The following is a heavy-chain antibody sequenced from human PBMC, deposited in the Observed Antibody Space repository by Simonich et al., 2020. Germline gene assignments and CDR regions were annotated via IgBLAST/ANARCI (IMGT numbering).Heavy chain of an antibody. J-gene: IGHJ4*02. Sequence: EVQLVESGGGLVQPGGSLRLSCAASGFTFSSYWMSWVRQAPGKGLEWVAKRKQDGSEKYNVDSVKGRLTISRDNAKNSLYLQMNSLRAEDTAVYYCARDREVYGSGSYYNYWGQGTLVTVSS. CDR1: GFTFSSYW. V-gene: IGHV3-7*01. CDR2: RKQDGSEK. D-gene: IGHD3-10*01. CDR3: ARDREVYGSGSYYNY.